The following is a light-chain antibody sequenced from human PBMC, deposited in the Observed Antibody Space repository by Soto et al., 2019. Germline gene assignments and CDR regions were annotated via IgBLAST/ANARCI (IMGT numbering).Light chain of an antibody. CDR3: QQRSNWR. Sequence: IALTPYPSALSPSQLARVTLSCRASRPVARQYIAWYHQKPGQAPRLLIYGASSRATGIPARFSGSGSGTDFTLTISSLEPEDFAVYYCQQRSNWRFGQGTKVDI. J-gene: IGKJ1*01. CDR1: RPVARQY. CDR2: GAS. V-gene: IGKV3-11*01.